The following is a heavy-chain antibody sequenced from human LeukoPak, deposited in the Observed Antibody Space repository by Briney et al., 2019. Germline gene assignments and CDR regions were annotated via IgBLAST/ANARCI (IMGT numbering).Heavy chain of an antibody. D-gene: IGHD3-3*01. CDR3: ARYITIFGVVGGYYFDY. Sequence: SVRVSCKASGGTFSSYAISWVRQAPGQGLEWMGRIIPILGIANYAQKFQGRVTITADKSTSTAYMELSSLRSEDTAVYYCARYITIFGVVGGYYFDYWGQGTLVTVSS. V-gene: IGHV1-69*04. J-gene: IGHJ4*02. CDR1: GGTFSSYA. CDR2: IIPILGIA.